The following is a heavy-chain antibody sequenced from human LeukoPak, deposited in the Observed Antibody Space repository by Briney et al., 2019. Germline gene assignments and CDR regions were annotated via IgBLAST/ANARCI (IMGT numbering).Heavy chain of an antibody. Sequence: SETLSLTCTVSGGSISSYYWSWIRQPPGKGLEWIGYIYYSGSTNYNPSLKSRVTISVDTSKNQFSLKLSSVTAADTAVYYCARKKNTYSSSWYGEYYFDYWGQGTLVTVSS. CDR3: ARKKNTYSSSWYGEYYFDY. D-gene: IGHD6-13*01. CDR1: GGSISSYY. J-gene: IGHJ4*02. CDR2: IYYSGST. V-gene: IGHV4-59*01.